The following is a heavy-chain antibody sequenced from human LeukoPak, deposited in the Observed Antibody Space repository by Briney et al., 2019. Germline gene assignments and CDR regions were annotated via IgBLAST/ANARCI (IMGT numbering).Heavy chain of an antibody. CDR2: INSDGSTT. CDR1: GFSFSSNW. D-gene: IGHD1-26*01. J-gene: IGHJ4*02. Sequence: PGGSLRLSCAAFGFSFSSNWMHWVRQAPGKGLVWVARINSDGSTTNYADSVKGRFTISRDNAKNTLYLQMNSLRAEDTAVYYCARDGLGATPFDYWGQGTLVTVSS. V-gene: IGHV3-74*01. CDR3: ARDGLGATPFDY.